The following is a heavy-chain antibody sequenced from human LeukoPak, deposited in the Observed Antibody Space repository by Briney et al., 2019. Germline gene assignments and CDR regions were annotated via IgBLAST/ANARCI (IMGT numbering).Heavy chain of an antibody. CDR1: GFTFSSYA. CDR2: ISYDGSNK. D-gene: IGHD6-19*01. CDR3: AKGGGWFFDAFDI. V-gene: IGHV3-30-3*01. Sequence: GSLRLSCAASGFTFSSYAMHWVRQAPGKGLEWVAVISYDGSNKYYADSVKGRFTISRDNAKNSLYLQMNSLRPEDTALYYCAKGGGWFFDAFDIWGQGTMVTVSS. J-gene: IGHJ3*02.